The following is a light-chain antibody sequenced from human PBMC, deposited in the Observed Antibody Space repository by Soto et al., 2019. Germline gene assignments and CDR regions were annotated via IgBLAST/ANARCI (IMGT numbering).Light chain of an antibody. V-gene: IGKV3-15*01. CDR1: QIIGTN. CDR2: GAF. CDR3: QQYDKWPYT. J-gene: IGKJ2*01. Sequence: IVLTQSPATLSVSPVERATLSCRTSQIIGTNLAWYQQKPGQAPRLLIYGAFIRAPGFPVRFRGTGSGSEFTLTISSLQTEDGALYYCQQYDKWPYTFGQGTKVDIK.